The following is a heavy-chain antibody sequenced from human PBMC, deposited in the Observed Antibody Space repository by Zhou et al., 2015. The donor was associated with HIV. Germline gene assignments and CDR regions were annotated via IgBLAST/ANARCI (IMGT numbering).Heavy chain of an antibody. Sequence: EVQLVESGGGLSSAWGGPVRLSCAASGFIFRNYWMHWVRQVPGKGLVWVSHINYDGNNVDYADSVKGRFTVSRDNAKNTLYLEMNTLGAEDTAVYYCARDRTPTFRGWYFDFWGRGTLVTVSS. CDR3: ARDRTPTFRGWYFDF. CDR2: INYDGNNV. D-gene: IGHD3-16*01. V-gene: IGHV3-74*01. J-gene: IGHJ2*01. CDR1: GFIFRNYW.